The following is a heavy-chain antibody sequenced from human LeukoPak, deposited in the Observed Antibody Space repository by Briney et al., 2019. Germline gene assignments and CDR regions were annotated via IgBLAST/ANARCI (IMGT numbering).Heavy chain of an antibody. V-gene: IGHV4-34*01. J-gene: IGHJ4*02. CDR2: INHSGST. CDR3: ASTERCSTTCPLDY. CDR1: GGSFRGYY. Sequence: SETLSLTCAVYGGSFRGYYWSWLRQPPGKGLEWIGEINHSGSTNYNPSLKSRVTISLDTSRKNFSLKLNSVTAADTAVYYCASTERCSTTCPLDYWGQGTLVTVSS. D-gene: IGHD2-2*01.